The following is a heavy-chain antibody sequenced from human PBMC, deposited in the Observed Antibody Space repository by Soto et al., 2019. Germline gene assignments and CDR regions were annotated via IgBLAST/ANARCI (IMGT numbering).Heavy chain of an antibody. CDR2: ISGSGGST. D-gene: IGHD3-22*01. J-gene: IGHJ4*02. Sequence: EVQLLESGGGLVQPGGSLRLSCAASGFTFSSYAMSWVRQAPGKGLEWVSAISGSGGSTYYADSVKGRFTISRDNSKNTLYLQMNSLRAEDMAVYYCAKVYYDSSGYYYAFDYWGQGTLVTVSS. V-gene: IGHV3-23*01. CDR1: GFTFSSYA. CDR3: AKVYYDSSGYYYAFDY.